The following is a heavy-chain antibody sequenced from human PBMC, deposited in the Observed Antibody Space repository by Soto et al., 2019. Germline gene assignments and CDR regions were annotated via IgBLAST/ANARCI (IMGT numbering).Heavy chain of an antibody. CDR3: ARFVGISGSYWVDY. Sequence: QVQLQESGPGLVKPSGTLSLTCAVSGGSISSSNWWSWVRQPPGKGLEWLGEIYHSGSTNYNPSLKSRVPISVDKSKNQFSLKLRSVTAADTAVYYCARFVGISGSYWVDYWGQGTLVTVSS. V-gene: IGHV4-4*02. D-gene: IGHD1-26*01. CDR2: IYHSGST. CDR1: GGSISSSNW. J-gene: IGHJ4*02.